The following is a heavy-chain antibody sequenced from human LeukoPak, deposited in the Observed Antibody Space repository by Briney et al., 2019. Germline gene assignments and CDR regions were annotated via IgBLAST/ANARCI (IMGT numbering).Heavy chain of an antibody. J-gene: IGHJ4*02. CDR2: IYYSGNT. D-gene: IGHD3/OR15-3a*01. V-gene: IGHV4-39*01. CDR3: ARQTGSGLFILP. CDR1: GVSISSSNSY. Sequence: SETLSLTCTVSGVSISSSNSYWGWSRQPPGKGLEWIGSIYYSGNTYYNASLKSQVSISIDTSKNQFSLRLTSVTAADTAVYYCARQTGSGLFILPGGQGTLVTVSS.